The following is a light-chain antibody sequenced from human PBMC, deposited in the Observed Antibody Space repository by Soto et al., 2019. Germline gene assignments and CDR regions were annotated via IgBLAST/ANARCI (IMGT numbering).Light chain of an antibody. CDR1: QSVSSY. CDR3: HQRSNWPLT. Sequence: EVVLTQSPDTLSLSPGGSATLSCRASQSVSSYLAWYQQRPGQALRLLIYDVSKRATGIPARFSGGGSRTDFTLTITSLEPEDFAIYFCHQRSNWPLTFGGGTKLEIK. CDR2: DVS. J-gene: IGKJ4*01. V-gene: IGKV3-11*01.